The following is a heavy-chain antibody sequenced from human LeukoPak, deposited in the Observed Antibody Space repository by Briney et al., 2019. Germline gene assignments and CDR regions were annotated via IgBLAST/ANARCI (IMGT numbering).Heavy chain of an antibody. CDR2: ISAYNGNT. D-gene: IGHD6-6*01. V-gene: IGHV1-18*01. CDR3: ARDWYTSMGSSSFDL. Sequence: ASVTVSCKASGYTFTSYGISWVRQAPGQGLEWMGWISAYNGNTNYAQKLQGRVTMTTDTSTSTAYMELRSLRSDDTAVYYCARDWYTSMGSSSFDLWGRGTLVTVSS. CDR1: GYTFTSYG. J-gene: IGHJ2*01.